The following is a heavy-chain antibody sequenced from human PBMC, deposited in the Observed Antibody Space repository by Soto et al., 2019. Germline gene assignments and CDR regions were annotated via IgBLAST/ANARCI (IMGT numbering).Heavy chain of an antibody. CDR2: MNPNSGNT. D-gene: IGHD1-1*01. CDR1: GHTSTSYD. Sequence: GASVKVSCKASGHTSTSYDISWVRQATGQGLEWMGWMNPNSGNTGYAQKFQGRVTMTRNTSISTAYMELSSLRSEDTAVYYCARTGYGEKDAFDIWGQGTMVTVSS. J-gene: IGHJ3*02. V-gene: IGHV1-8*01. CDR3: ARTGYGEKDAFDI.